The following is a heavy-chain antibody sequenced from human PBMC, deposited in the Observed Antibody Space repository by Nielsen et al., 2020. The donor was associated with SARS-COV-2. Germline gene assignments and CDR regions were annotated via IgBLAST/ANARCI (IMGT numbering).Heavy chain of an antibody. CDR3: ARHPQDYGMDV. Sequence: GGSLRLSCKASGYIFTNYWIAWARQMPGKDLEWMGITYPGGSDTRYSPSFQGQVTISVDKSISTAYLLLSSLKASDTAMYYCARHPQDYGMDVWGQGTTVTVSS. J-gene: IGHJ6*02. CDR1: GYIFTNYW. CDR2: TYPGGSDT. V-gene: IGHV5-51*01.